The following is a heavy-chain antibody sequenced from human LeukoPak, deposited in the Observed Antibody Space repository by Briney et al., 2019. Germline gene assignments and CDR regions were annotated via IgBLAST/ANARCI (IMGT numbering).Heavy chain of an antibody. CDR3: ARVDCTAVSCYSFDY. CDR1: GGSISGYY. D-gene: IGHD2-15*01. J-gene: IGHJ4*02. CDR2: IYSSGST. V-gene: IGHV4-59*01. Sequence: PSETLSLTCTVSGGSISGYYWNWIRQPPGKGLEWIGYIYSSGSTNYNPSLTSRVTISIDTSKNQFSLKLRSVTAADTALYYCARVDCTAVSCYSFDYWGQGTLVTVSS.